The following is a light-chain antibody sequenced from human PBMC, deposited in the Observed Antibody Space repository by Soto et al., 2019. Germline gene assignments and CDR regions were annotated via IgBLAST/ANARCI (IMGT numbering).Light chain of an antibody. CDR2: GAS. CDR1: QSARSN. Sequence: EPVMTQSPPTLPLPPGDRVTLSCTARQSARSNSAWYQKKPGETPRLLIYGASTRATGIPARFSGSGFEAEFTLTISSLQSEDFAIYYCQQYNTWPLTFGGGTRLDIK. CDR3: QQYNTWPLT. V-gene: IGKV3-15*01. J-gene: IGKJ4*01.